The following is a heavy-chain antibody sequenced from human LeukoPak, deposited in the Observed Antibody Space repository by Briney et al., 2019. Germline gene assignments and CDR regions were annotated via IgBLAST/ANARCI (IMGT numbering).Heavy chain of an antibody. V-gene: IGHV3-15*01. Sequence: GGSLRLSCAASGFTFNNAWMSWVRQAPGKGLEWVGRIKSETDGGTADHAAPVKGRFTISRDDSKSTLFLQMNSLKSEDTAVYYCITLTGSTRHFDDWGQGTLVTVSS. CDR3: ITLTGSTRHFDD. J-gene: IGHJ4*02. CDR1: GFTFNNAW. CDR2: IKSETDGGTA. D-gene: IGHD1-20*01.